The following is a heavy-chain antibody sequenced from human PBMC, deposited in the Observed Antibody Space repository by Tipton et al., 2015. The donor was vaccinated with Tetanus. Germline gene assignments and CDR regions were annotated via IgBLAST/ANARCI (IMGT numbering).Heavy chain of an antibody. CDR3: ARPHYQYWYFDL. CDR1: GGSISSYY. CDR2: IYYSGST. V-gene: IGHV4-59*08. D-gene: IGHD2-2*01. J-gene: IGHJ2*01. Sequence: TLSLTCTVSGGSISSYYWSWIRQPPGRGLEWIGYIYYSGSTNYNPSLKSRVTISVDTSKNQFSLKLSSVTAAGTAVYYCARPHYQYWYFDLWGRGTLVTVSS.